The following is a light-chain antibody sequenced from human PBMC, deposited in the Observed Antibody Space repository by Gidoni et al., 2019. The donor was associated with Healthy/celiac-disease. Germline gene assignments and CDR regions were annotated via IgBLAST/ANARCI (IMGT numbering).Light chain of an antibody. CDR1: QSISSY. CDR3: QQSYSTPPT. J-gene: IGKJ1*01. V-gene: IGKV1-39*01. CDR2: AAS. Sequence: DIQLTQSPSSLSASVGDRVTITSRASQSISSYLNWYQQKPGKAPNLLIYAASSLQSGVPSRFSGSGSGTDFTLTISSLQLEDVATYYCQQSYSTPPTFGQGTKVEIK.